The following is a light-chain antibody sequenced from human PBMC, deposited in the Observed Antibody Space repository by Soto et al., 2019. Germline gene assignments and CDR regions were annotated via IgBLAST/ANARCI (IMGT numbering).Light chain of an antibody. CDR2: DVR. CDR1: SSDVGAYNF. Sequence: QSVLTQPASVSGSPGQSITISCTGTSSDVGAYNFVSWYHQHPGKVPKLMIFDVRHRPSGVSTRFSGSKSGNTASLTISGLQAEDEADYFCSSYTTSSTVVFGTGTKVTVL. CDR3: SSYTTSSTVV. V-gene: IGLV2-14*01. J-gene: IGLJ1*01.